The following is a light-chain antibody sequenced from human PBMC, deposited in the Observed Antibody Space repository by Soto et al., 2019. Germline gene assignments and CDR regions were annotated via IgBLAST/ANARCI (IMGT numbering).Light chain of an antibody. CDR3: QQANSFPT. CDR2: AAS. J-gene: IGKJ4*01. CDR1: RGISSW. Sequence: DIQMTQSPSSVSASVGDRVTITCRASRGISSWLAWYQQKPGKAPKLLIYAASSLQSGVPSRFSGSGSGTYFTLTISSLQPEDFATYYCQQANSFPTFGGGTKVQIK. V-gene: IGKV1-12*01.